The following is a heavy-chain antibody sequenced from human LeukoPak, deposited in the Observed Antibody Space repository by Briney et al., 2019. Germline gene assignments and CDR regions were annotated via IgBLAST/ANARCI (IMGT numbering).Heavy chain of an antibody. CDR1: GGSISSYY. J-gene: IGHJ4*02. CDR2: IYYSGST. CDR3: ARGGGSGYSYG. D-gene: IGHD5-18*01. V-gene: IGHV4-59*01. Sequence: SETLSLTCTVSGGSISSYYWSWLRQPPGKGLEWIGYIYYSGSTNYNPSLKSRVTLSVDTSKNQFSLKLSSVTAADTAVYYCARGGGSGYSYGWGQGTLVTVSP.